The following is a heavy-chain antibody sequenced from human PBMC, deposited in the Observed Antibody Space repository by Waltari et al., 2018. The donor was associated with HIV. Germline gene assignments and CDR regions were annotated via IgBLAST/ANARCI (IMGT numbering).Heavy chain of an antibody. CDR3: ARGPGRSLDY. Sequence: QVQLVQSGSALKKPGASVKVSCEDSGYTHTNYAINWVRQAPGQGLEWVGWVNTKTGNPTYAQGFTGRFVFSLDTSVSTAYLQISSLKAEDTAVYYCARGPGRSLDYWGQGTLVTVSS. CDR2: VNTKTGNP. D-gene: IGHD3-10*01. V-gene: IGHV7-4-1*02. J-gene: IGHJ4*02. CDR1: GYTHTNYA.